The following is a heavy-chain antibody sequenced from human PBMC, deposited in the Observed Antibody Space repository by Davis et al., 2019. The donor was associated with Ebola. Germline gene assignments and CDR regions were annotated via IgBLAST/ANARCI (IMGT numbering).Heavy chain of an antibody. J-gene: IGHJ4*02. CDR3: ARVLNYDFWSGLDY. V-gene: IGHV3-30-3*01. CDR2: ISYDGSNK. Sequence: GESLKITCAASGFTFSRYAMHWVRQAPGKGLEWVAVISYDGSNKYYADSVKGRFTISRDNSKNTLYLQMNSLRAEDTAVYYCARVLNYDFWSGLDYWGQGTLVTVSS. D-gene: IGHD3-3*01. CDR1: GFTFSRYA.